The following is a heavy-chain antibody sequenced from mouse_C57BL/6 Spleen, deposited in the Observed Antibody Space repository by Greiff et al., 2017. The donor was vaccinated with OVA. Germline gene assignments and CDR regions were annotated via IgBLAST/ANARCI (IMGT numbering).Heavy chain of an antibody. V-gene: IGHV1-50*01. CDR2: IDPSDSYT. CDR1: GYTFTSYW. J-gene: IGHJ4*01. Sequence: QVQLKQPGAELVKPGASVKLSCKASGYTFTSYWMQWVKQRPGQGLEWIGEIDPSDSYTNYNQKFKGKATLTVDTSSSTAYMQLSSLTSEDSAVYYCARVSPMDYWGQGTSVTVSS. CDR3: ARVSPMDY.